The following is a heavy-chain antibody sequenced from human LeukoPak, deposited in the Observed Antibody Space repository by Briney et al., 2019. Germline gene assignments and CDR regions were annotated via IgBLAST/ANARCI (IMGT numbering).Heavy chain of an antibody. CDR1: GFTFSSYE. Sequence: GGSLRLSCAASGFTFSSYEMNWVRQAPGKGLEWVSYISSSGSTIYYADSVKGRFTISRDNAKNSLYLQMNSLRAEDTAVYYCARGSSSGWAFDYWGQGTLVTVSS. CDR2: ISSSGSTI. J-gene: IGHJ4*02. D-gene: IGHD6-19*01. V-gene: IGHV3-48*03. CDR3: ARGSSSGWAFDY.